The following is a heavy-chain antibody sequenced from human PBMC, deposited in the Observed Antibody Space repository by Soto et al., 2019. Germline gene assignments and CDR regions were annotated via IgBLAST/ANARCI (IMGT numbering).Heavy chain of an antibody. CDR3: ARARDYGYTNAFDI. CDR1: GFTLSTYD. V-gene: IGHV3-13*01. Sequence: GGSLRLSCAASGFTLSTYDMHWVRQATGKGLEWVAALSYAGDTYYPGSVKGRFTVSREDAKNSLYLQMNSLRAEDTAVYYCARARDYGYTNAFDIWGQGTMVTVSS. D-gene: IGHD4-17*01. CDR2: LSYAGDT. J-gene: IGHJ3*02.